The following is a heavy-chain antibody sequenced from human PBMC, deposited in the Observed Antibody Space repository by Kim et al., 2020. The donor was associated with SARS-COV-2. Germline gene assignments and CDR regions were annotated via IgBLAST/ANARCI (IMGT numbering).Heavy chain of an antibody. CDR1: GFTFSSYA. J-gene: IGHJ4*02. CDR2: ISGSGGST. D-gene: IGHD5-18*01. V-gene: IGHV3-23*01. Sequence: GGSLRLSCAASGFTFSSYAMSWVRQAPGKGLEWVSAISGSGGSTYYADSVKGRFTISRDNSKNTLYLQMNSLRAEDTAVYYCAKDDTVEDSYGYWALDYWGQGTLVTVSS. CDR3: AKDDTVEDSYGYWALDY.